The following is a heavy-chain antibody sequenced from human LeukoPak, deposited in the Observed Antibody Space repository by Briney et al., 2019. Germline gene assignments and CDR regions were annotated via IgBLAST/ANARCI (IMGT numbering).Heavy chain of an antibody. D-gene: IGHD3-10*01. CDR2: VYYSGGT. CDR1: GGSFEHYF. CDR3: ASHRRSHGSEY. Sequence: PSETLSLTCSVSGGSFEHYFWSWIRQPPGKGLEWIGYVYYSGGTDYSPSLKSRLTISADTSKNQFSLKLGSVTAADTAVYYCASHRRSHGSEYWGQGTLVTVSS. J-gene: IGHJ4*02. V-gene: IGHV4-59*01.